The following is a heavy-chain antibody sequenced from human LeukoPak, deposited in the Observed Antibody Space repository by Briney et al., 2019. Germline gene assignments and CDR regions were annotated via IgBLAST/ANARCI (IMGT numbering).Heavy chain of an antibody. CDR2: IYYSGST. J-gene: IGHJ3*02. V-gene: IGHV4-59*02. D-gene: IGHD4-23*01. CDR1: GGSVSGYY. CDR3: ARNDYGGHGAAAFDI. Sequence: SETLSLTCTISGGSVSGYYWSWIRQPPGKGLEWIGYIYYSGSTNYNPSLKSRVTISVDTSKNQFSLKLSSVTAADPAVYYCARNDYGGHGAAAFDIWGQGTMVTVSS.